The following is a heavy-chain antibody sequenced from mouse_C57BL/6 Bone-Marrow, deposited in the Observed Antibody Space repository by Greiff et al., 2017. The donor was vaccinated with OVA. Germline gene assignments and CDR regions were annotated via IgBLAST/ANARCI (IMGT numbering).Heavy chain of an antibody. CDR2: INPGSGGT. D-gene: IGHD3-3*01. CDR3: AIRGPIWYFDV. V-gene: IGHV1-54*01. Sequence: VQLQQSGAELVRPGTSVKVSCKASGYAFHNYLIEWVKQRPGQGLEWIGVINPGSGGTNYKEKFKGKATLTADKSSSTAYMQLSSLTSEDSAVYFCAIRGPIWYFDVWGTGTTVTVSS. CDR1: GYAFHNYL. J-gene: IGHJ1*03.